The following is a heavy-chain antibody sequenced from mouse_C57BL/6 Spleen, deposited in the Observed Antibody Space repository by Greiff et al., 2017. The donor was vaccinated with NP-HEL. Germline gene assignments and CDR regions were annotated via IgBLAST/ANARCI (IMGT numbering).Heavy chain of an antibody. D-gene: IGHD3-3*01. V-gene: IGHV1-80*01. CDR3: ARSGDYYAMDY. CDR1: DYAFSSYW. J-gene: IGHJ4*01. CDR2: IYPGDGDT. Sequence: VQLQQSGAELVKPGASVKISCKASDYAFSSYWMNWVKQRPGKGLEWIGQIYPGDGDTNYNGKFKGKATLTADKSSSTAYMQLSSLTSEDSAVYFCARSGDYYAMDYWGQGTSVTVSS.